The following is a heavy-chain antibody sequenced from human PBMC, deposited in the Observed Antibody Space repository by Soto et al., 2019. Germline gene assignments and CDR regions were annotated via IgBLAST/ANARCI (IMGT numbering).Heavy chain of an antibody. Sequence: GGSLRLSCAASGFTFSSYAMSWVRKAPGKELEWVSAISGSGGSTYYADYVKGRYIISRDNSKNTLYLQMNSLRAEDTAVYYCAKGSQWQTGGYWGQGTLVTVSS. CDR3: AKGSQWQTGGY. D-gene: IGHD6-19*01. J-gene: IGHJ4*02. CDR1: GFTFSSYA. V-gene: IGHV3-23*01. CDR2: ISGSGGST.